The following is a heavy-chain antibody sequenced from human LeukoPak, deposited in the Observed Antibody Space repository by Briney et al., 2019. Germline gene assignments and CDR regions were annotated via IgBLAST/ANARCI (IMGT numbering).Heavy chain of an antibody. CDR1: GGSISSYY. J-gene: IGHJ4*02. V-gene: IGHV4-4*07. Sequence: SETLSLTCAVSGGSISSYYWSWIRQSPGKGLEWIGRIYTSGSTNYNPSLKSRVTMSVDTSKSQFSLKLSSVTAADTAVYYCATSRVGGYFDYWGQGTLVTVSS. CDR3: ATSRVGGYFDY. D-gene: IGHD3-16*01. CDR2: IYTSGST.